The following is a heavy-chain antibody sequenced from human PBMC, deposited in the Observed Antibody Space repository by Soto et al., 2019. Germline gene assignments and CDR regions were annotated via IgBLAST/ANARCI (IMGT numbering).Heavy chain of an antibody. CDR2: IYYSGST. CDR3: ARAYGMGGICYNAGGFDP. J-gene: IGHJ5*02. CDR1: GGSISSYY. D-gene: IGHD2-15*01. Sequence: SETLSLTCTVSGGSISSYYWSWILQPPGKGLEWIGYIYYSGSTNYNPSLKSRVTISVDTSKNQFSLKLSSVTAADTAVYYCARAYGMGGICYNAGGFDPWGQGTRVSVAS. V-gene: IGHV4-59*01.